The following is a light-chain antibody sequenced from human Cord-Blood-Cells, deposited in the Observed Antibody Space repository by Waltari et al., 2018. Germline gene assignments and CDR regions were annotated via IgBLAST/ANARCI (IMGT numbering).Light chain of an antibody. CDR3: QQYYSTPYT. V-gene: IGKV4-1*01. J-gene: IGKJ2*01. CDR1: QSVLYSSNNKNY. CDR2: RAS. Sequence: DIVMNQSPDSLAVSLGERATINCKSSQSVLYSSNNKNYLAWYQQKPGQPPKLLIYRASTREAGVPDRVSGSGSGTDVTLTISSLQAEEVAVYYCQQYYSTPYTFGQGTKLEIK.